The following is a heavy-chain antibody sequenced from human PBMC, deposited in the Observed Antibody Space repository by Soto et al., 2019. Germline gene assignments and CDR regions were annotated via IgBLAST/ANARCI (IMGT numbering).Heavy chain of an antibody. J-gene: IGHJ4*02. CDR2: IIPIFGPA. CDR1: GGTFSSYA. V-gene: IGHV1-69*01. Sequence: QVQLVQSGAEVRKPGSSVRVSCRASGGTFSSYAINWVRQAPGQGLEWMGGIIPIFGPANYAQRFQGRVTITADESTSTAYTELSSLRSEDTAVYFCARDTVTGTTPYLFDYWGQGTLVTVSS. D-gene: IGHD1-7*01. CDR3: ARDTVTGTTPYLFDY.